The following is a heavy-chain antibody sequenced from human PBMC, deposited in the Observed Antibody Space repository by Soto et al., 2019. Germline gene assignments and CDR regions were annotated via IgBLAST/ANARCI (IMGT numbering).Heavy chain of an antibody. CDR3: ARVDIVVVVAATEDYGMDV. D-gene: IGHD2-15*01. Sequence: TVSSNYMSWVRQAPGKGLEWVSVIYSGGSTYYADSVKGRFTISRDNSKNTLYLQMNSLRAEDTAVYYCARVDIVVVVAATEDYGMDVWGQGTTVTVSS. V-gene: IGHV3-53*01. CDR1: TVSSNY. J-gene: IGHJ6*02. CDR2: IYSGGST.